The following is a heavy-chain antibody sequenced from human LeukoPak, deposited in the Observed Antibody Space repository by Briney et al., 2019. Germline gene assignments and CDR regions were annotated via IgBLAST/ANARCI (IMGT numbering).Heavy chain of an antibody. Sequence: GGSLRLSCAASGFTFTNAWMSWVRQAPGKGLEWVGRIKSQSGGGTIDYAAPVKGRFTISRDDSKNTLYLQMNSLKTEDTAVYYCTTDITMVRGVIINGYWGQGTLVTVSS. J-gene: IGHJ4*02. CDR2: IKSQSGGGTI. V-gene: IGHV3-15*01. CDR1: GFTFTNAW. CDR3: TTDITMVRGVIINGY. D-gene: IGHD3-10*01.